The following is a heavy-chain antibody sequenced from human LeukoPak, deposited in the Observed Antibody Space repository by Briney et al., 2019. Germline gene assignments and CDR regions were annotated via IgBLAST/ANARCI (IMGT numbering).Heavy chain of an antibody. CDR3: SPPRGDSSGYYYVY. J-gene: IGHJ4*02. V-gene: IGHV3-23*01. CDR1: GLTFSSYV. CDR2: ISGSGSST. D-gene: IGHD3-22*01. Sequence: PGGSLRLSCTASGLTFSSYVMSWVRQAPGKGLEWVSTISGSGSSTFYADSVRGRFTISRDNSRSTLYLQMNSLRAEDTATYYCSPPRGDSSGYYYVYWGQGTLVTVSS.